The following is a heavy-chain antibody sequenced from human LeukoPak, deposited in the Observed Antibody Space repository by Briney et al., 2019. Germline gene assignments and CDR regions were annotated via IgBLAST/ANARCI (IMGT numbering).Heavy chain of an antibody. J-gene: IGHJ4*02. Sequence: GESLKISCKGSGYSFTSYWIGWVRQMPGKGLEWMGIIYPGDSDTGYSPSFQGQVTISADKSISTAYLQWSSLKASDTAMYYCARHRARGYSSSPGDYWGQGTLVTVSS. CDR3: ARHRARGYSSSPGDY. D-gene: IGHD6-6*01. V-gene: IGHV5-51*01. CDR2: IYPGDSDT. CDR1: GYSFTSYW.